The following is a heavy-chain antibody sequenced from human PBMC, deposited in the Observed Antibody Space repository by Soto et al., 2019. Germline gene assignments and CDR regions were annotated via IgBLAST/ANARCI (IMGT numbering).Heavy chain of an antibody. J-gene: IGHJ4*02. D-gene: IGHD1-26*01. CDR3: ARGGSHSSDS. Sequence: DVQLLESGGGSVQRGVSLRLSCAASGFTFSTYGMTWVRQAPGKGLEWVSYGGSGGSTYYADSAKGRFTISRDNSKNTLYLQMNSLRAEDTALYYCARGGSHSSDSWGQGALVTVSS. CDR2: GGSGGST. V-gene: IGHV3-23*01. CDR1: GFTFSTYG.